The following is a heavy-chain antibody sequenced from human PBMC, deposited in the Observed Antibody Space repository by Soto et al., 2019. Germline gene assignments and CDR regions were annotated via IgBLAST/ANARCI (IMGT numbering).Heavy chain of an antibody. CDR2: IYHSGST. D-gene: IGHD6-19*01. CDR1: SGSISSSNW. Sequence: QVQLQESGPGLVKPSGTLSLTCAVSSGSISSSNWWSWVRQPPGKGLEWSGEIYHSGSTNYNPSLKSRVTISVDKSKNHFSLKLSSVTAADTAVYYCARVPPPYSSGWRFDYWGQGTLVTVSS. J-gene: IGHJ4*02. V-gene: IGHV4-4*02. CDR3: ARVPPPYSSGWRFDY.